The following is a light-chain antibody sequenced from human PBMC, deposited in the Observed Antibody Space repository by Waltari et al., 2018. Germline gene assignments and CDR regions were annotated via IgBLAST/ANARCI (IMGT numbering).Light chain of an antibody. J-gene: IGKJ1*01. CDR3: QQSYNTPGT. CDR2: AAS. V-gene: IGKV1-39*01. CDR1: QSISTY. Sequence: DTLMTQSPSSLSASVGDRVTITCRASQSISTYLNWYQQKPGKAPKVLIYAASSLQSGVPSRFSGRGSGTDFTLTISSLQPEDFATYYCQQSYNTPGTFGPGTKVEIK.